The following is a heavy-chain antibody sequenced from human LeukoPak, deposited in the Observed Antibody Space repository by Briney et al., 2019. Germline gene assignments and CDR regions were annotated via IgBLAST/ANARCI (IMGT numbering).Heavy chain of an antibody. Sequence: PSETLSLTCTVSGGSISSGGYYWSWIRQPPGEGLEWIGYIYHSGSTYYNPSLKSRVTISVDWSKNQFSLKLSSVTAADTAVYYCARQGYCSSTSCFYFDYWGQGTLVTVSS. CDR2: IYHSGST. V-gene: IGHV4-30-2*01. CDR1: GGSISSGGYY. D-gene: IGHD2-2*01. J-gene: IGHJ4*02. CDR3: ARQGYCSSTSCFYFDY.